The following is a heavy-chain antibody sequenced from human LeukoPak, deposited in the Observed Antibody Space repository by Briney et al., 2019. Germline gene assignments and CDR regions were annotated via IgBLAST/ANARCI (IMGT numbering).Heavy chain of an antibody. V-gene: IGHV3-74*01. D-gene: IGHD1-1*01. CDR2: INSDGSYT. CDR3: ARADNWQSGGA. CDR1: GFSFSNYW. Sequence: GGSLRLSCVASGFSFSNYWMYWGRQAPGKGLVWVSRINSDGSYTDYADSAKGRFTISRDNAKDTLYLQMNSLRADDTAVYYCARADNWQSGGAWGQGTLVTVSS. J-gene: IGHJ5*02.